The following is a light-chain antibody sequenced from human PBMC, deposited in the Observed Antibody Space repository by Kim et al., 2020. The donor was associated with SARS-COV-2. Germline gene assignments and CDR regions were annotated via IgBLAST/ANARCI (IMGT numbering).Light chain of an antibody. V-gene: IGKV3-20*01. CDR2: GAS. Sequence: FLTQSPGTLSLSPGERATLSCRASQSVSSSYLAWYQQKPGQAPRLLIYGASSRATGIPDRFSGSGSGTDFTLTISRLEPEDFAVYYCQQYGSSPRTFGQGTKVDIK. CDR1: QSVSSSY. J-gene: IGKJ1*01. CDR3: QQYGSSPRT.